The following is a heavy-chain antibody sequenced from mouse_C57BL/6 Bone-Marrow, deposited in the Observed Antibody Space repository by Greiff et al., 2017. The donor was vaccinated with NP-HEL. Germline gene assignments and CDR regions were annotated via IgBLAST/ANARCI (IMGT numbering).Heavy chain of an antibody. Sequence: QVQLQQPGAELVKPGASVKMSCKASGYTFTSYWITWVKQRPGQGLEWIGDIYPGSGSTNYNEKFKSKATLTVATSSSTAYMQLSSLTSEDSAVYYCARTRRITAVAPYFDYWGQGTTLTVSS. J-gene: IGHJ2*01. CDR3: ARTRRITAVAPYFDY. V-gene: IGHV1-55*01. D-gene: IGHD1-1*01. CDR1: GYTFTSYW. CDR2: IYPGSGST.